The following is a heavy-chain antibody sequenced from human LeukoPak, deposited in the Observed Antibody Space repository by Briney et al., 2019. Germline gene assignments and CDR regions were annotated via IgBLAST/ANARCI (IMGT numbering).Heavy chain of an antibody. CDR3: AHSSLRYYDILPGYRNWFDP. V-gene: IGHV2-5*02. D-gene: IGHD3-9*01. Sequence: GPTRVTPMQPLTPTCTFTGFSLSTSREGVGWSRQPPGKVLEWLTTIYSVDDKRYSPSLKSRLTNTKDTSKNQMVHTMTNMDPVDTATYYCAHSSLRYYDILPGYRNWFDPWGQGTLVSVSS. CDR1: GFSLSTSREG. J-gene: IGHJ5*02. CDR2: IYSVDDK.